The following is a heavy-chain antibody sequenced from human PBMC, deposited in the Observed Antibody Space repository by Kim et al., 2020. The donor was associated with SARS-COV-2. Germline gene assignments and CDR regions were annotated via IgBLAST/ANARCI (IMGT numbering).Heavy chain of an antibody. V-gene: IGHV4-34*01. D-gene: IGHD3-9*01. Sequence: SETLSLTCAVYGGSFSGYYWSWIRQPPGKGLEWIGEINHSGSNNYNPSLKSRVTISVDTSKNQFSLKLSSVTAADTAVYYCARTLTGYHNINSYWGQGTLVTVSS. CDR3: ARTLTGYHNINSY. CDR2: INHSGSN. CDR1: GGSFSGYY. J-gene: IGHJ4*02.